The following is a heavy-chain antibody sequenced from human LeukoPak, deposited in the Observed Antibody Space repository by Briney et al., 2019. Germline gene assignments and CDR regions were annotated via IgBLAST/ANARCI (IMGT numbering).Heavy chain of an antibody. Sequence: SETLSLTCSVSGYSISRAYSWGWVRQPPGKGLEWIGSIYYSGSTYYNPSLKSRVTISVDTSKNQFSLKLSSVTAADTAVYYCAREINILTGYYRMNWFDPWGQGTLVTVSS. CDR1: GYSISRAYS. D-gene: IGHD3-9*01. J-gene: IGHJ5*02. CDR2: IYYSGST. CDR3: AREINILTGYYRMNWFDP. V-gene: IGHV4-38-2*02.